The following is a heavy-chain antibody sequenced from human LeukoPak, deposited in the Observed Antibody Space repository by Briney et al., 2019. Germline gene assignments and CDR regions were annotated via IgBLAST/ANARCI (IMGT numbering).Heavy chain of an antibody. J-gene: IGHJ5*02. Sequence: SGTLSLTCTVSGGSISSYYWGWIRQPPGKGLEWIGSIYDSGSTYYNPSLKCRVTISVDTSKNQFSLKLNSVTAADTAVYYCARHYGPWGQGTLVTVSS. CDR2: IYDSGST. V-gene: IGHV4-39*01. CDR1: GGSISSYY. CDR3: ARHYGP. D-gene: IGHD3-10*01.